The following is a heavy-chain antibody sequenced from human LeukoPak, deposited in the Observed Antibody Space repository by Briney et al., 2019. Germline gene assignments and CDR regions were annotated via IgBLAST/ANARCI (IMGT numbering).Heavy chain of an antibody. D-gene: IGHD1-26*01. J-gene: IGHJ4*02. CDR1: GYTFTSYD. Sequence: ASVKVSCKASGYTFTSYDINWVRQATGQGLEWMGWMNPNSGNTGYAQQFQGRVTMTRNTSISTAYMELSSLRSEDTAVYYCARVNSGSYQDHHDYWGQGTLVTVSS. V-gene: IGHV1-8*01. CDR2: MNPNSGNT. CDR3: ARVNSGSYQDHHDY.